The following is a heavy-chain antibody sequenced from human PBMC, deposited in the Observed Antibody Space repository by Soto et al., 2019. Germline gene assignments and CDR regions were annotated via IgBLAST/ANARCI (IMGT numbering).Heavy chain of an antibody. J-gene: IGHJ4*02. Sequence: GESLKISCKDYGYSFTNNWIAWVRQMPGKGLEWMGSIYPGGSDTRYSPSFEGQVTISADEAIDTAYLQWSSLTAADTAIYYCGKGFYGSGGPDVWGPGTLVTVSS. D-gene: IGHD3-10*01. CDR1: GYSFTNNW. CDR2: IYPGGSDT. V-gene: IGHV5-51*01. CDR3: GKGFYGSGGPDV.